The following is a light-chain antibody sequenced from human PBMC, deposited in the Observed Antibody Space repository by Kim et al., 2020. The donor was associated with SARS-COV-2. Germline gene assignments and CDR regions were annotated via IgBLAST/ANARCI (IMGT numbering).Light chain of an antibody. V-gene: IGLV2-11*03. CDR2: DVN. CDR1: SSYLCGYDY. Sequence: TIISTATSSYLCGYDYVSWYQQHPGKVPKLMISDVNRLPSWVPDRFSGSKSGNTASLTISGLQADDEADYYCCSYAGSYSAVFGGGTQLTVL. J-gene: IGLJ2*01. CDR3: CSYAGSYSAV.